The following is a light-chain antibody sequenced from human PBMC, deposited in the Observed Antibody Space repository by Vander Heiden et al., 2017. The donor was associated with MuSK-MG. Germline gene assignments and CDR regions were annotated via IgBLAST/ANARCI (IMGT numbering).Light chain of an antibody. J-gene: IGKJ1*01. CDR1: RSIRND. CDR2: GAS. Sequence: AIQITRSQSPRSQSVGARFPIPSRAGRSIRNDLGWYQQKPGKAPKLLLFGASTFLSGVPSRFSGSGSGTDFTLTIISRLPADFTTYYCRQEYDYPMTFGQGTKVEFK. V-gene: IGKV1-6*01. CDR3: RQEYDYPMT.